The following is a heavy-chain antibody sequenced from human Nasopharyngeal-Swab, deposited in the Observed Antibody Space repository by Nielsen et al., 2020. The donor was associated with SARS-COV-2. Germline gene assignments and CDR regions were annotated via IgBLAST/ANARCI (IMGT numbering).Heavy chain of an antibody. CDR1: GFSVTSHG. D-gene: IGHD1-20*01. Sequence: GESLKISCKASGFSVTSHGMHWVRQAPGKGLEWVAVIWYDGTNKFYADSVKGRFTISRDNSKNTLYLQMNSLRVEDTAVYFCARLPRNNWRLDSWGQGILVTVSS. V-gene: IGHV3-33*01. CDR2: IWYDGTNK. CDR3: ARLPRNNWRLDS. J-gene: IGHJ4*02.